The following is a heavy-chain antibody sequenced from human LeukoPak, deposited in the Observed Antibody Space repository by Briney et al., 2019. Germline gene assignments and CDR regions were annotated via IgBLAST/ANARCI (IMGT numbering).Heavy chain of an antibody. J-gene: IGHJ6*03. CDR2: VYPGLST. Sequence: SETLSLTCTVSGGPIYSYYWSWIRQSAEKGLEWIGRVYPGLSTDYNPSLKSRVTRSVDTSKNQFALKLIAVAAADTAVYYCARIKFYDTTGYSPGHYMDVWGKGTTVIVSS. CDR3: ARIKFYDTTGYSPGHYMDV. D-gene: IGHD3-22*01. V-gene: IGHV4-4*07. CDR1: GGPIYSYY.